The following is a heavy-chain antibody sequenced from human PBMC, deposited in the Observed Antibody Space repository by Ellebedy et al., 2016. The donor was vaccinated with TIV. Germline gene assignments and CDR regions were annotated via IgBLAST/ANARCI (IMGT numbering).Heavy chain of an antibody. V-gene: IGHV3-48*04. J-gene: IGHJ2*01. CDR2: VSNSGSPI. CDR3: ARGLYCGGACYGPGNWYFDL. Sequence: GGSLRLSCVGSGFSFRSYWMSWVRQAPGKGLEWISYVSNSGSPIYNADSMKGRISISRDNAKNALYLQVNSLRVEDTAVYYCARGLYCGGACYGPGNWYFDLWGRGTVVTVSA. D-gene: IGHD2-21*02. CDR1: GFSFRSYW.